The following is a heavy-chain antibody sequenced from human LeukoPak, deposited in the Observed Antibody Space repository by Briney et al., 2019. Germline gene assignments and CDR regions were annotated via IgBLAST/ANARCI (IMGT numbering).Heavy chain of an antibody. CDR3: AREGVKGEPDYYYYMDV. D-gene: IGHD3-16*01. Sequence: SETLSLTCTVSGGSISSYYWSWIRQPAGKGLEWIGRIYTSGSTNYNPSLKSRVTMSVDTSKNQFSLKLSSVTAADTAVYYCAREGVKGEPDYYYYMDVWGKGTTVTVSS. V-gene: IGHV4-4*07. CDR2: IYTSGST. CDR1: GGSISSYY. J-gene: IGHJ6*03.